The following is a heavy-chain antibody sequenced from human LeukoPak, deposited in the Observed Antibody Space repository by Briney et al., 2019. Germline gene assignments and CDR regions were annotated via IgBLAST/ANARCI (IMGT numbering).Heavy chain of an antibody. CDR1: GFSFSTHK. Sequence: PGGSMRLSCADSGFSFSTHKMNWVRQAPGKGLEWVAVISYDGTKIYYADSAKGRFTISRDNSKNMVYLQMNSLRAEDTALYYCARDSVKLPGISYFDNWGQGTLVTVSS. D-gene: IGHD3-3*02. V-gene: IGHV3-30-3*01. CDR3: ARDSVKLPGISYFDN. CDR2: ISYDGTKI. J-gene: IGHJ1*01.